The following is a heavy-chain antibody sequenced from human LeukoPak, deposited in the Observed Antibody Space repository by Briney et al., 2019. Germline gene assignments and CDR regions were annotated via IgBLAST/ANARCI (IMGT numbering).Heavy chain of an antibody. V-gene: IGHV3-7*01. J-gene: IGHJ4*02. D-gene: IGHD2-15*01. CDR3: ARDGLPVAVDY. CDR1: GYTFSNSW. CDR2: IKQEGSEK. Sequence: GGPLTLPCAASGYTFSNSWMSWVRQAPGKGLEWVANIKQEGSEKYYVVSVKGRFTISRDNAKNSLYLQMNSLRAEDTAVYYCARDGLPVAVDYWGQGTLVTVSS.